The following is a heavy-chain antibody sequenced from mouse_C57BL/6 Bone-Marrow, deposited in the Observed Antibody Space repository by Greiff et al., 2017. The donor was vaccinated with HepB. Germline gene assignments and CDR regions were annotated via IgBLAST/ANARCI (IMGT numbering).Heavy chain of an antibody. CDR2: INPNNGGT. CDR3: ARGTGVATSRYVDY. CDR1: GYTFTDYN. V-gene: IGHV1-18*01. Sequence: EVTLQESGPELVKPGASVKIPCKASGYTFTDYNMDWVKQSHGKSLEWIGDINPNNGGTIYNQKFKGKASLTVDKSSSTAYMELRILTSEDTAVYDCARGTGVATSRYVDYWGQGTTLTVSS. J-gene: IGHJ2*01. D-gene: IGHD1-1*01.